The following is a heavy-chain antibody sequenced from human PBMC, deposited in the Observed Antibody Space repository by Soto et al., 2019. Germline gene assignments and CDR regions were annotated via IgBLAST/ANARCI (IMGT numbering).Heavy chain of an antibody. CDR1: GFTFSSYA. J-gene: IGHJ4*02. CDR2: ISGSDDTT. V-gene: IGHV3-23*01. CDR3: AKGVSGPYNPLDY. D-gene: IGHD1-1*01. Sequence: PGGSLRLSCAASGFTFSSYAMNWVRQAPGKGLGWVSSISGSDDTTYYAGSVKGRFTISRDNSKNTLYLQMNSLRAEDTAIYYCAKGVSGPYNPLDYWGQGTLVTVSS.